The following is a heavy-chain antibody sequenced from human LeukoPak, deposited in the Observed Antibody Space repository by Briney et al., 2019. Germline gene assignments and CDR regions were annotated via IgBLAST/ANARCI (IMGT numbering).Heavy chain of an antibody. J-gene: IGHJ6*02. CDR2: MNPNSGNT. CDR3: AREAIRTYSGSYYYYYGMDV. V-gene: IGHV1-8*01. Sequence: ASVKVSCKASGYTFTSYDINWVRQATGQGLEWMGWMNPNSGNTGYAQKFQGRVTMTRNTSISTAYMELSSPRSEDTAVYYCAREAIRTYSGSYYYYYGMDVWGQGTTVTVSS. CDR1: GYTFTSYD. D-gene: IGHD1-26*01.